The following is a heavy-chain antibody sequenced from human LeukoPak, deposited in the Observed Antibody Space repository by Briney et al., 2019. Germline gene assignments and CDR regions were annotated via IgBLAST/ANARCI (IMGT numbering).Heavy chain of an antibody. V-gene: IGHV4-30-2*01. CDR3: ARDRDGVGAYFDY. D-gene: IGHD1-26*01. J-gene: IGHJ4*02. CDR1: GGSISSGGYY. CDR2: IYHSGST. Sequence: SETLSLTCTVSGGSISSGGYYWSWIRQPPGKGLEWIGYIYHSGSTYYNPSLKSRVSISVDRSKNQFSLKLSSVTAADTAVYYCARDRDGVGAYFDYWGQGTLVTVSS.